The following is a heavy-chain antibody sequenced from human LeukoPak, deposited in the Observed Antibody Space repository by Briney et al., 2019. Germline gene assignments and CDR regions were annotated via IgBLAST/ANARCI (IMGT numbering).Heavy chain of an antibody. CDR2: ISAYNGNT. CDR3: ARARITMIVVVITDGGYFDY. J-gene: IGHJ4*02. CDR1: GYTFTSYG. D-gene: IGHD3-22*01. Sequence: ASVKVSCKASGYTFTSYGISWARQAPGQGLEWMGWISAYNGNTNYAQKLQGRVTMTTDTSTSTAYMELRSLRSDDTAVYYCARARITMIVVVITDGGYFDYWGQGTLVTVSS. V-gene: IGHV1-18*01.